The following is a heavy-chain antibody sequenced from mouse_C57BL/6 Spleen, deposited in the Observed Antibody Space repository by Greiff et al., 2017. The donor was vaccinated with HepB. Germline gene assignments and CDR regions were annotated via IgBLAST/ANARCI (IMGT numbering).Heavy chain of an antibody. CDR1: GYTFTSYG. V-gene: IGHV1-81*01. D-gene: IGHD2-5*01. CDR2: IYPRSGNT. Sequence: VKLQESGAELARPGASVKLSCKASGYTFTSYGISWVKQRTGQGLEWIGEIYPRSGNTYYNEKFKGKATLTADKSSSTAYMELRSLTSEDSAVYFCAREDSNYPHYYAMDYWGQGTSVTVSS. CDR3: AREDSNYPHYYAMDY. J-gene: IGHJ4*01.